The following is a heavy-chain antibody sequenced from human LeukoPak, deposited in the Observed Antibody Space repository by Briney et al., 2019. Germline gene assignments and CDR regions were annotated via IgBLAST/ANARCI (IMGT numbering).Heavy chain of an antibody. D-gene: IGHD3-9*01. Sequence: SETLSLTCTVSGGSISSGGYYWSWIRQHPGKGLEWIGYIYYSGSTYYNPSLKSRVTISVDTSKNQFSLKLSSVTAADTAVYYCARVPFVLRYFDRPAPWFDPWGQGTLVTVSS. CDR3: ARVPFVLRYFDRPAPWFDP. V-gene: IGHV4-31*03. J-gene: IGHJ5*02. CDR2: IYYSGST. CDR1: GGSISSGGYY.